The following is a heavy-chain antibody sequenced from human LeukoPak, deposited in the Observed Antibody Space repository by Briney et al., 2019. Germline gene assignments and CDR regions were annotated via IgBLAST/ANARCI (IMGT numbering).Heavy chain of an antibody. CDR3: TTDLGLTMIRGVIVF. CDR1: GFTFTNAW. CDR2: IKSKGDGETT. V-gene: IGHV3-15*01. J-gene: IGHJ4*02. D-gene: IGHD3-10*01. Sequence: PGGSLRLSCAASGFTFTNAWMSWVRQAPGKGLEWVGRIKSKGDGETTDHAALVKGRFTMSRDDSEATLFLQMHSLETEDTAMYYCTTDLGLTMIRGVIVFWGQGTLVTVSS.